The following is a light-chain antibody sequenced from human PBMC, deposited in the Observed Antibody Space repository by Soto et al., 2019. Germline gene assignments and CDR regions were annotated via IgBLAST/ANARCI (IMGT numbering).Light chain of an antibody. J-gene: IGKJ1*01. CDR1: QSVRSN. Sequence: ETVMTQSPATLPVSPGERATLSCRASQSVRSNLAWYQQKPGQAPRLLIYGASTRATGVPARFSGSGSGTEFTLNINSLQSEDFALYYCQEYDNWPLWTFGQGTKVEVK. V-gene: IGKV3-15*01. CDR3: QEYDNWPLWT. CDR2: GAS.